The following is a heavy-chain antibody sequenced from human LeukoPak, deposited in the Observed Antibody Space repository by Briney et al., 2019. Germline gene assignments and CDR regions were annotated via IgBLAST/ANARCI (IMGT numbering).Heavy chain of an antibody. J-gene: IGHJ4*02. CDR1: GFTFRSYS. CDR3: ARAPTVLVGYCSSSSCQADY. V-gene: IGHV3-21*01. D-gene: IGHD2-2*01. CDR2: IDPSSTYI. Sequence: GKSLRLSCAASGFTFRSYSMNWVRQAPGKGPEWVSAIDPSSTYIYYADSVKGRFTISGDNAQNSLYLQMNSLRVEDTAVYYCARAPTVLVGYCSSSSCQADYWGQGTLVTVSS.